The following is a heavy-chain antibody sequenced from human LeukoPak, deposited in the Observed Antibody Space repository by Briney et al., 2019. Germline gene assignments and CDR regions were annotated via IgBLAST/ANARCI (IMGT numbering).Heavy chain of an antibody. D-gene: IGHD3-3*01. CDR3: ARGWITIFGVVIRRPNWFDP. CDR1: GYTFTSYD. J-gene: IGHJ5*02. CDR2: MNPNSGNT. Sequence: GASVKVSCKASGYTFTSYDINWVRQATGQGLEWMGWMNPNSGNTGYAQKLQGRVTMTRNTSISTAYMELSSLRSEDTAVYYCARGWITIFGVVIRRPNWFDPWGQGTLVAVSS. V-gene: IGHV1-8*01.